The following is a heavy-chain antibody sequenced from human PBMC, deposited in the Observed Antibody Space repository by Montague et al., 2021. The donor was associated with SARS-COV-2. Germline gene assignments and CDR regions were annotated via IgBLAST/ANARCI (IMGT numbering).Heavy chain of an antibody. V-gene: IGHV4-4*02. CDR3: AGKVLTVPADY. CDR1: GVSITSTNW. Sequence: SETLSLTCAVSGVSITSTNWWCLVRHPPGKGLEWIGEIPYGGIATYNPPLKSRATISLDRSRNLFSLMLTSVTAADTAIYYCAGKVLTVPADYWGQGTLVTVS. D-gene: IGHD4-11*01. CDR2: IPYGGIA. J-gene: IGHJ4*02.